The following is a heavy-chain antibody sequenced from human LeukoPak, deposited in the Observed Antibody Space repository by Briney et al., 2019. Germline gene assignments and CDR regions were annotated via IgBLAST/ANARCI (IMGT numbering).Heavy chain of an antibody. D-gene: IGHD6-13*01. CDR3: ARDPVVASPGPFYYHYMDV. CDR1: GFIFSSYA. J-gene: IGHJ6*03. V-gene: IGHV3-23*03. Sequence: PGGSLRLSCAASGFIFSSYAVSWVRQPPGKGLEWLSLIDSSGNTFYADSVKGRFTISRDYLKNTLFLQMNSLRAEDTALYYCARDPVVASPGPFYYHYMDVWGKGTTVTVSS. CDR2: IDSSGNT.